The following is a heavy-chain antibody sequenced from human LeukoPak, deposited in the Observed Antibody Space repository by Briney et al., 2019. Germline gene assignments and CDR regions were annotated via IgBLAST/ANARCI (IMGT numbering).Heavy chain of an antibody. J-gene: IGHJ4*02. CDR2: ISWNSGSI. CDR3: AKDMEPDYSGSLGG. CDR1: GLTFSSSW. D-gene: IGHD1-26*01. Sequence: GGSLRLSCAVSGLTFSSSWMDWVRQAPGKGLEWVSGISWNSGSIGYADSVKGRFTISRDNAKNSLYLQMNSLRAEDTALYYCAKDMEPDYSGSLGGWGQGTLVTVSS. V-gene: IGHV3-9*01.